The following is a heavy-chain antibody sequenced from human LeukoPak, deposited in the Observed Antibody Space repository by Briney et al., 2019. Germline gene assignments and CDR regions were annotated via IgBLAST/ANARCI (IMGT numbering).Heavy chain of an antibody. J-gene: IGHJ4*02. V-gene: IGHV3-9*01. D-gene: IGHD6-19*01. CDR3: TKGTGITVAGYFDY. CDR1: GFTFDDYA. Sequence: GRSLRLSCAASGFTFDDYAMHWVRQAPGKGLEWVSGISWNSGNIGYADSVKGRFTISRDNAKNSLYLQMNSLRAEDTALYYCTKGTGITVAGYFDYWGQGTLVTVSS. CDR2: ISWNSGNI.